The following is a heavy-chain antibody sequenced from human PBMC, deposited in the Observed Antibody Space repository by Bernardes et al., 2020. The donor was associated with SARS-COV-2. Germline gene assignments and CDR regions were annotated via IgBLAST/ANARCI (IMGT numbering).Heavy chain of an antibody. Sequence: GFLRLSCAASGFTFSDYYMSWIRQAPGKGLEWVSYISSSGSTIYYADSVKGRFTISRDNAKNSLYLQMNSLRAEDTAVYYCARSGYCSGGSCYDDYYYYYGMDVWGQGTTVTVSS. V-gene: IGHV3-11*01. CDR3: ARSGYCSGGSCYDDYYYYYGMDV. CDR2: ISSSGSTI. CDR1: GFTFSDYY. J-gene: IGHJ6*02. D-gene: IGHD2-15*01.